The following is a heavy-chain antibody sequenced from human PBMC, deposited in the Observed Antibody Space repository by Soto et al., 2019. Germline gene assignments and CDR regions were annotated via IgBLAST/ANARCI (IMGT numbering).Heavy chain of an antibody. V-gene: IGHV1-3*01. CDR1: GYTFTSYA. D-gene: IGHD6-19*01. CDR2: INAGNGDT. Sequence: QVQLVRSGAEVKKPGASVKVSCKASGYTFTSYAVHWVRQAPGQRPEWMGWINAGNGDTQYSQKFQGRVTITRDTAATTAYMELRSLRSEDSAVYYCARGGPSDWGQGTLVTVSS. CDR3: ARGGPSD. J-gene: IGHJ4*02.